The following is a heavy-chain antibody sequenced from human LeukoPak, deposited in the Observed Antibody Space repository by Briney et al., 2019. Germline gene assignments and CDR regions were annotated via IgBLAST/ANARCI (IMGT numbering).Heavy chain of an antibody. V-gene: IGHV3-30-3*01. J-gene: IGHJ3*02. CDR2: ISYDGSNK. D-gene: IGHD3-22*01. CDR1: GFTFSSYA. CDR3: AREFPLNYYGSRVLGAFDI. Sequence: GRSLRLSCAASGFTFSSYAMHWVRQAPGKGLEWVAVISYDGSNKYYADSVKGRFTISRDNSKNTLYLQMNSLRAEDTAVYYCAREFPLNYYGSRVLGAFDIWGQGTMVTVSS.